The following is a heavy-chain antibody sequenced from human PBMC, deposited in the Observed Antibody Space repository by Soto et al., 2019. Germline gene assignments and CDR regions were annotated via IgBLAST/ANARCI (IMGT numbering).Heavy chain of an antibody. J-gene: IGHJ6*02. V-gene: IGHV4-61*01. CDR2: IYYSGST. Sequence: SETLSLTCTGSGVSVSSGSYYESWLRPPPGKGLEWIGYIYYSGSTNYNPSLKSRVTISVDTSKNQSSLKLSSVTAADTAVYYCARDGWVGEYYYGMDVWGQGNTVTVSS. CDR3: ARDGWVGEYYYGMDV. D-gene: IGHD1-26*01. CDR1: GVSVSSGSYY.